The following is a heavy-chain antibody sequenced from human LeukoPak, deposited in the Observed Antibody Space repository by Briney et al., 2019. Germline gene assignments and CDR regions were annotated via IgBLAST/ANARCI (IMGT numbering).Heavy chain of an antibody. CDR3: ARRVPSGSGSYDFDY. D-gene: IGHD3-10*01. Sequence: SETLSLTCNVSGGSISSSSYYWGWIRQPPGKGLEWIGSINYSGTTYYNPSLRSRVTISVDTSKNQFSLKVTSVTAADTAVYYCARRVPSGSGSYDFDYWGQGTLVTVSS. CDR1: GGSISSSSYY. J-gene: IGHJ4*02. CDR2: INYSGTT. V-gene: IGHV4-39*01.